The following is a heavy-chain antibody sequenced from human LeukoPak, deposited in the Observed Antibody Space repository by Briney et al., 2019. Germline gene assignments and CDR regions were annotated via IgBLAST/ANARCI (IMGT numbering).Heavy chain of an antibody. Sequence: SQTLSLTCAVSGGSISSGGYSWSWIRQPPGKGLEWIGYIYHSGSTYYNPSLKSRVTISVDRSKNQFSLKLSSVTAADTAVYYCARARRLLWFGELLSWFDPWGQGTLVTVSS. V-gene: IGHV4-30-2*01. J-gene: IGHJ5*02. CDR2: IYHSGST. CDR1: GGSISSGGYS. CDR3: ARARRLLWFGELLSWFDP. D-gene: IGHD3-10*01.